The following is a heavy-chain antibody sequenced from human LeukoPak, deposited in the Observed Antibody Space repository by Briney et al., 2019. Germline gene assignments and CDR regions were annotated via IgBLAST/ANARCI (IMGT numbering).Heavy chain of an antibody. V-gene: IGHV3-7*03. CDR3: ARVFSAVTGSPFDY. CDR1: GFTFSNYW. J-gene: IGHJ4*02. D-gene: IGHD3-9*01. Sequence: GGSLRLSCAASGFTFSNYWMNWVRQAPGKGLEWVANIKRDGSEKYYVDSVKGRFTISRDNAKNSLYLQMNSLRVEDTAVYYCARVFSAVTGSPFDYWGQGTLVTVSS. CDR2: IKRDGSEK.